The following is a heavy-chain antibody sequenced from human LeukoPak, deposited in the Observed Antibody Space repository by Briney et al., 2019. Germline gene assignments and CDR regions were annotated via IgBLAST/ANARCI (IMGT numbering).Heavy chain of an antibody. J-gene: IGHJ4*02. Sequence: PSETLSLTCAVYGGSFSGYYWSWIRQPPGKGLEWIGEINHSGSTNYNPSLKSRVTISVDMSKNQFSLKLSSVTAADTAVYYCARDMGQLVELSYAYWGQGTLVTVSS. CDR3: ARDMGQLVELSYAY. D-gene: IGHD6-13*01. V-gene: IGHV4-34*01. CDR1: GGSFSGYY. CDR2: INHSGST.